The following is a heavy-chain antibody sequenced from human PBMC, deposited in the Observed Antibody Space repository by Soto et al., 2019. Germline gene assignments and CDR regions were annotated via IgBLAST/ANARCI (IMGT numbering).Heavy chain of an antibody. CDR1: GFTFSSYS. J-gene: IGHJ4*02. CDR3: ARDPDPYDSSGFDY. CDR2: ISSSSSYI. V-gene: IGHV3-21*01. Sequence: GGSLRLSCAASGFTFSSYSMNWVRQAPGKGLEWVSSISSSSSYIYYADSVKGRFTISRDNAKNSLYLQMNSLRAEDTAVYYCARDPDPYDSSGFDYWGQGTLVTVSS. D-gene: IGHD3-22*01.